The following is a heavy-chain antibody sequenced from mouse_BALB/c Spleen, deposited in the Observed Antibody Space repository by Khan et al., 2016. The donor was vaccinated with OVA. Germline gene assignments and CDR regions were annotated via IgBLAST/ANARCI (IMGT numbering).Heavy chain of an antibody. Sequence: QVQLQQSGTELVKPGASVKLSCKASGYSFNSYYIYWVMQRPGQGLEWIGGIDPTNDYTVFNEKFKTKATMTADISSSTAYMQLNSLTSEDSAVSYCTRTGYGNPFDYWGQGTLVTVSS. CDR1: GYSFNSYY. J-gene: IGHJ3*01. CDR2: IDPTNDYT. D-gene: IGHD2-10*02. V-gene: IGHV1S81*02. CDR3: TRTGYGNPFDY.